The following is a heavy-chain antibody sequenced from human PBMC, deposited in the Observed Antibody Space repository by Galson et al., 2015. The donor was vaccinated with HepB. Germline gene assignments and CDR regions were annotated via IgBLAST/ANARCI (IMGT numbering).Heavy chain of an antibody. CDR2: ISGSGDNT. D-gene: IGHD5-18*01. CDR1: GFAFDTHA. Sequence: SLRLSCAASGFAFDTHAMSWVRQAPGRGLEWISGISGSGDNTFYADSVKGRFTVSRDNSNNMLYLQMNSLGAEDAGLYFCAKGYGLFDSWGQGILVTVS. CDR3: AKGYGLFDS. V-gene: IGHV3-23*01. J-gene: IGHJ5*01.